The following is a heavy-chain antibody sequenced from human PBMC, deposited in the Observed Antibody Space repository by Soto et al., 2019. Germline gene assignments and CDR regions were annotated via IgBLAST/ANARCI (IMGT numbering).Heavy chain of an antibody. CDR1: GGTFSSYT. Sequence: QVQLVQSGAEVKKPGSSVKVSCKASGGTFSSYTISWVRQAPGQGLEWMGSIIPILGIANYAQKFQGRVTITAXKXTXTXHMELSSLRSEDTAVYYWARDSCSGGSCYRLNQLAYWGQGTLVTVSS. V-gene: IGHV1-69*08. CDR3: ARDSCSGGSCYRLNQLAY. D-gene: IGHD2-15*01. CDR2: IIPILGIA. J-gene: IGHJ4*02.